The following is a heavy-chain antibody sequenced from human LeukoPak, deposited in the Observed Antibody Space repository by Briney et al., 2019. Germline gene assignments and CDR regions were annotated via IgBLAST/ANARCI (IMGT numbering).Heavy chain of an antibody. V-gene: IGHV1-46*01. CDR2: INPSGGST. CDR1: XYTXTSYY. D-gene: IGHD2-21*02. Sequence: GASVKXSCKASXYTXTSYYMHWVRQAPGQGLEWMGIINPSGGSTSYAQKFQGRVTMTRDMSTSTVYMELSSLRSEDTAVYYCARAGDCAGVCWFDPWGQGTLVTVSS. CDR3: ARAGDCAGVCWFDP. J-gene: IGHJ5*02.